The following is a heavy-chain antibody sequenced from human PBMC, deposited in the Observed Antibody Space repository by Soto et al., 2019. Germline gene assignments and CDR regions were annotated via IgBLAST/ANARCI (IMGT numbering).Heavy chain of an antibody. V-gene: IGHV3-23*01. CDR3: AKRELVVRRRGLVDY. CDR1: GFTFSSYD. D-gene: IGHD3-10*01. J-gene: IGHJ4*02. Sequence: GGSLRLSCAATGFTFSSYDMAWVRQAPGKGLEWVSGISSSGGNTYYADSVKGRFTISRDNSKSTLFLQMNTLRAEDTAVYYCAKRELVVRRRGLVDYWGQGTLVTVSS. CDR2: ISSSGGNT.